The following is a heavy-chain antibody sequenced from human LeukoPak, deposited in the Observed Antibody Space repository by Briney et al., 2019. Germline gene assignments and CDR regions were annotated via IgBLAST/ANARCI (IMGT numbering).Heavy chain of an antibody. J-gene: IGHJ5*02. CDR3: AVVVAATGGVGWFDP. V-gene: IGHV3-23*01. D-gene: IGHD2-15*01. Sequence: GGSLRLSCAASGSTFSSYAMSWVRQAPGKGLEWVSAISGSGGSTYYADSVKGRFTISRDNSKNTLYLQMNSLRAEDTAVYYCAVVVAATGGVGWFDPWGQGTLVTVSS. CDR2: ISGSGGST. CDR1: GSTFSSYA.